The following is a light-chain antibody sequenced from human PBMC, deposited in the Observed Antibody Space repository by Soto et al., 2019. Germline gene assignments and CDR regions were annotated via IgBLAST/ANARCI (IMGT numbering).Light chain of an antibody. CDR3: QQYSNWPPYT. CDR1: QSVSSN. J-gene: IGKJ2*01. Sequence: EIVMTQSPATLSVSPGERATLSCRASQSVSSNLAWYQEKPGQAPRLLIYGASTRATGIPARFSGSRSGTELILTISSLQSEDFAVYYWQQYSNWPPYTFGQGTKLEIK. V-gene: IGKV3-15*01. CDR2: GAS.